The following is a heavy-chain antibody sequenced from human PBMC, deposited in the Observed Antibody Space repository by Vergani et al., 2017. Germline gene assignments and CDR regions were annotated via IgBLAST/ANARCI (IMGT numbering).Heavy chain of an antibody. V-gene: IGHV1-46*03. Sequence: QVQLVQSGAEVKKPGASVKVSCKASGYTFTSYYMHWVRQAPGQGLAWMGIINPSGGSTSYAQKFQGRVTMTRDTSTSTVYMELSSLRSEDTAVYYCARDLLSGVRGVKSDYWGQGTLVTVSS. CDR2: INPSGGST. CDR1: GYTFTSYY. D-gene: IGHD3-10*01. CDR3: ARDLLSGVRGVKSDY. J-gene: IGHJ4*02.